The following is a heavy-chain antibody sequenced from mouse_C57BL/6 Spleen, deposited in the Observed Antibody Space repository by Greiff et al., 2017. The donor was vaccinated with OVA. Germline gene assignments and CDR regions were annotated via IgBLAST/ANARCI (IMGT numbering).Heavy chain of an antibody. D-gene: IGHD1-1*01. Sequence: QVQLQQSGPELVKPGASVKISCTASGYAFSSSWMNWVKQRPGKGLEWMGRIYPGDGDTNYNGKFKGKATLTADKSSSTAYIQISSLTSEDSAVYFCASPYYYGSSYEDYFDYWGQGTTLTVSS. V-gene: IGHV1-82*01. CDR3: ASPYYYGSSYEDYFDY. CDR2: IYPGDGDT. CDR1: GYAFSSSW. J-gene: IGHJ2*01.